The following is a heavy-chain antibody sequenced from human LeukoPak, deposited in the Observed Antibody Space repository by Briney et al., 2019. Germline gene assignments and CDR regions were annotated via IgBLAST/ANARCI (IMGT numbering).Heavy chain of an antibody. V-gene: IGHV4-59*08. Sequence: SETLSLTCTVSGGSISSYYWSWIRQPPGKGLEWIGYIYYSGSTNYNPSLKSRVTISVDTSKNQFSLKLSSVTAADTAVYYCARLGVPAAKGLYYYGMDAWGQGTTVNVSS. CDR3: ARLGVPAAKGLYYYGMDA. J-gene: IGHJ6*02. D-gene: IGHD2-2*01. CDR2: IYYSGST. CDR1: GGSISSYY.